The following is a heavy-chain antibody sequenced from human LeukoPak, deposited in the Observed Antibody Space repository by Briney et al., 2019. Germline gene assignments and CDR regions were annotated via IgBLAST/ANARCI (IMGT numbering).Heavy chain of an antibody. D-gene: IGHD5-18*01. CDR3: ARGGIRIQLWSSSNDAFDI. CDR2: INHSGST. Sequence: PSETLSLNCAVYGGSFSGYYWSWIRQPPGKGLEWIGEINHSGSTNYNPSLKSRVTISVDTSKNQFSLKLSSVTAADTAVYYCARGGIRIQLWSSSNDAFDIWGQGTMVTVSS. CDR1: GGSFSGYY. V-gene: IGHV4-34*01. J-gene: IGHJ3*02.